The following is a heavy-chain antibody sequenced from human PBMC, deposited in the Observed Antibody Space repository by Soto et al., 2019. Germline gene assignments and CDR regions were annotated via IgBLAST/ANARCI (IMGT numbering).Heavy chain of an antibody. D-gene: IGHD3-22*01. CDR3: ARGGFYDSSGARNYYYYGMNV. Sequence: QVQLVQSGAEVKKPGASVKVSCKASGYTFTSYGINWVRQAPGQGLEWLGWISAYDGYTNYAQIPQXXGSMTTDTSTKXAXMXXRSLRSDDTAMYYCARGGFYDSSGARNYYYYGMNVWGQGTTVTVSS. CDR1: GYTFTSYG. CDR2: ISAYDGYT. V-gene: IGHV1-18*01. J-gene: IGHJ6*02.